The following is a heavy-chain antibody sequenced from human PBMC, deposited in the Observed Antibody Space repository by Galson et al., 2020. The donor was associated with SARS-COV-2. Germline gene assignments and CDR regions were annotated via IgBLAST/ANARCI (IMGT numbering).Heavy chain of an antibody. V-gene: IGHV3-33*06. CDR3: AKDRHYDFWSGYSPYYYYYYMDV. CDR2: IWYDGSNK. J-gene: IGHJ6*03. CDR1: GFTFSSYG. Sequence: QLGESLKISCAASGFTFSSYGMHWVRQAPGKGLEWVAVIWYDGSNKYYADSVKGRFTISRDNSKNTLYLQMNSLRAEDTAVYYCAKDRHYDFWSGYSPYYYYYYMDVWGKGTTVTVSS. D-gene: IGHD3-3*01.